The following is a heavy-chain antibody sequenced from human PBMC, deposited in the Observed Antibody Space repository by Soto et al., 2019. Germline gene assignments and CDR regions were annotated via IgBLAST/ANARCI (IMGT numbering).Heavy chain of an antibody. CDR1: GVSISSYY. CDR3: ARGYRWLDY. V-gene: IGHV4-59*01. Sequence: SETLSLTCTVSGVSISSYYWSWIRQPPGKGLEWIGYIYYSGSTHYNPSLKSRVTISVDTSKNQFSLKLSSVTAADTAVYYCARGYRWLDYWGQGTLVTVSS. D-gene: IGHD5-12*01. J-gene: IGHJ4*02. CDR2: IYYSGST.